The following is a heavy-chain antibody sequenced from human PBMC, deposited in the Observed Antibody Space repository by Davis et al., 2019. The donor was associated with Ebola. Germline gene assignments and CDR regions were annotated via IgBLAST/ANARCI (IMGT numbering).Heavy chain of an antibody. Sequence: GGSLRLSCAASGFTFSSYSMNWVRQAPGKGLEWVSVIYSGGSTYYADSVKGRFTISRHNSKNTLYLQMNSLRAEDTAVYYCARVVVGAYFDYWGQGTLVTVSS. J-gene: IGHJ4*02. D-gene: IGHD1-26*01. CDR3: ARVVVGAYFDY. V-gene: IGHV3-53*04. CDR1: GFTFSSYS. CDR2: IYSGGST.